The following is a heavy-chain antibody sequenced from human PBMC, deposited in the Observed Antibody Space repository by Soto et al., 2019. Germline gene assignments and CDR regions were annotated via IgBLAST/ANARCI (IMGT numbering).Heavy chain of an antibody. J-gene: IGHJ6*02. D-gene: IGHD3-10*01. CDR3: ARGGGYYGSGSYYNSLNYYYGMDV. V-gene: IGHV4-31*02. CDR1: GGSISSGGYY. CDR2: IYYSGST. Sequence: PSETLSLTCTVSGGSISSGGYYWSWIRQHPGKGLEWIGYIYYSGSTYYNPSLKSRVTISVDTSKNQFSLKLSSVTAADTAVYYCARGGGYYGSGSYYNSLNYYYGMDVWGQGTTVTVSS.